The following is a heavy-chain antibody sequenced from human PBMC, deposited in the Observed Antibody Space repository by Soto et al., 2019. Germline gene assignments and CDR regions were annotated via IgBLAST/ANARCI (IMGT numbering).Heavy chain of an antibody. V-gene: IGHV3-21*01. Sequence: LRLSCAASGFTFSSYSMNWVRQAPGKGLEWVSSISSSSSYIYYADSVKGRFTISRDNAKNSLYLQMNSLRAEDTAVYYCARPAVAITGINFDYWGQGTLVTVSS. J-gene: IGHJ4*02. CDR3: ARPAVAITGINFDY. D-gene: IGHD1-20*01. CDR1: GFTFSSYS. CDR2: ISSSSSYI.